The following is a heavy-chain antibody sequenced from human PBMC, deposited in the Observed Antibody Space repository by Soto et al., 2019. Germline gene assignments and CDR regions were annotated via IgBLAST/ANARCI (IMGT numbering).Heavy chain of an antibody. CDR2: VYHSGYT. D-gene: IGHD1-26*01. Sequence: PSETLSLTCTVSGDSISGGASFWSWIRQPPGKGLEWIANVYHSGYTFYNPSLKSRVTMSVDTSKNQFPLKLRSVTAADTAVYYCAKWEGLGSDYYYYAMDVWGQGATVTVSS. J-gene: IGHJ6*02. V-gene: IGHV4-31*03. CDR1: GDSISGGASF. CDR3: AKWEGLGSDYYYYAMDV.